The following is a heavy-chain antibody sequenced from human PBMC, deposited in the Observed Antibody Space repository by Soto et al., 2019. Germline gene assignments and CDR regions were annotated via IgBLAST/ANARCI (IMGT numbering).Heavy chain of an antibody. CDR3: ARQTWGCSGGSCYSLGFDY. CDR1: GGSISSSSYY. D-gene: IGHD2-15*01. V-gene: IGHV4-39*01. J-gene: IGHJ4*02. CDR2: IYYSGST. Sequence: QLQLQESGPGLVKPSETLSLTCTVSGGSISSSSYYWGWIRQPPGKGLEWIGSIYYSGSTYYNPSLKSRVTISVDTSKNQFSLKLSSVTAADTAVYYCARQTWGCSGGSCYSLGFDYWGQGTLVTVSS.